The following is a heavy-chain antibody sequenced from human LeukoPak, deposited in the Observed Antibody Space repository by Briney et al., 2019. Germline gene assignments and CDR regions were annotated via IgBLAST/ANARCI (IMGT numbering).Heavy chain of an antibody. D-gene: IGHD7-27*01. Sequence: SESRSPTRRVAGRSIGGFYWGWIRQPPGKGLEWIGYIYHRDNTNNNPPRKSRHTISVNTSKNQYSLKLSSVTTADTAIYYCARDRLGRNWFDPWGQGTLVTVSS. CDR1: GRSIGGFY. J-gene: IGHJ5*02. CDR2: IYHRDNT. V-gene: IGHV4-59*01. CDR3: ARDRLGRNWFDP.